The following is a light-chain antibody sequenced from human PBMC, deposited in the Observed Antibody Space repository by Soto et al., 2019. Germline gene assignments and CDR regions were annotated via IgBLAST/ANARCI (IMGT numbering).Light chain of an antibody. Sequence: EIVMTQSPASLSVSPGERATLSCRASQSVGKNLAWYQQKPGQAPRLLIYGASTRATGIPARFSGSGSGTEFTLTISSLQSEDFAVYYSQQNNNWPPGTFGQGTKLEIK. J-gene: IGKJ2*01. CDR1: QSVGKN. V-gene: IGKV3-15*01. CDR2: GAS. CDR3: QQNNNWPPGT.